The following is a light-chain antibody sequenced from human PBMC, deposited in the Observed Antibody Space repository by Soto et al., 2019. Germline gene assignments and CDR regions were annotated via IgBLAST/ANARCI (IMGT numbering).Light chain of an antibody. CDR1: QSVSSY. J-gene: IGKJ4*01. Sequence: EVVLTQSPATLSLSPGERATLSCRASQSVSSYLAWYQQKPGQAPRLLIYDASNRAAGIPARFSGSGSGTVFTLTISSLEPEDFAVYYCQQRRNWPPLTSGGGTKVEIK. CDR2: DAS. V-gene: IGKV3-11*01. CDR3: QQRRNWPPLT.